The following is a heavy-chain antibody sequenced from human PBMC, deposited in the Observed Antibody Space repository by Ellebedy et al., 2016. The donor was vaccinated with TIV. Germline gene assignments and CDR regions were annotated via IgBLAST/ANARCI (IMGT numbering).Heavy chain of an antibody. V-gene: IGHV3-21*01. CDR2: ISSSSSYI. CDR1: GFTFSSYS. Sequence: GESLKISXAASGFTFSSYSMNWVRQAPGKGLEWVSSISSSSSYIYYADSVKGRFTISRDNAKNSLYLQMNSLRAEDTAVYYCARDCSSTSCYYYYYYYMDVWGKGTTVTVSS. CDR3: ARDCSSTSCYYYYYYYMDV. D-gene: IGHD2-2*01. J-gene: IGHJ6*03.